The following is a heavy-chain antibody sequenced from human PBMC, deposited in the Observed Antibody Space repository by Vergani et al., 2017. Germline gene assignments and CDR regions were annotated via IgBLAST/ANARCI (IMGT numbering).Heavy chain of an antibody. CDR3: ARDSRCYRDLAYYYYYMDV. V-gene: IGHV4-59*01. Sequence: QVQLQVSGPGLVKPSETLSLTCTVSGGSISSNYWSWIRQPPGKGLEWIGYIYYSGSTNYNPSLKSRVTISVETSKNQFSLKLSSVTAADTAVYYCARDSRCYRDLAYYYYYMDVWGKGTTVTVSS. CDR1: GGSISSNY. CDR2: IYYSGST. J-gene: IGHJ6*03. D-gene: IGHD4/OR15-4a*01.